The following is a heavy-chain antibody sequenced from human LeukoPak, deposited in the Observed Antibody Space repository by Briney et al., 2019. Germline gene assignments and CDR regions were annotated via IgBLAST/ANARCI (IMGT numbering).Heavy chain of an antibody. CDR1: GYSISSGYY. V-gene: IGHV4-38-2*02. D-gene: IGHD5-12*01. CDR2: IYHSGST. CDR3: ARGGLRDYYYGMDV. Sequence: PSETLSLTCTVSGYSISSGYYWGWIRQPPGKGLEWIGSIYHSGSTYYNPSLKSRVTISVDTSKNQFSLKLSSVTAADTAVYYCARGGLRDYYYGMDVWGQGTTVTVS. J-gene: IGHJ6*02.